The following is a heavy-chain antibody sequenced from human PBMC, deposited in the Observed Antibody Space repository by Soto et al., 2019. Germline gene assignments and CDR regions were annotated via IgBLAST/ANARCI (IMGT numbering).Heavy chain of an antibody. V-gene: IGHV4-34*01. CDR2: INHSGST. J-gene: IGHJ4*02. CDR1: GGSFTGYY. Sequence: QVQLQQWGAGLLKPSETLSLTCAVYGGSFTGYYWSWIRQPPGKGLEWIGEINHSGSTNYNPSLNSRVTISVDTSKNQFSLKLSSVTAADTAVYYCARGATEDYWGQGTLVTVSS. CDR3: ARGATEDY. D-gene: IGHD1-26*01.